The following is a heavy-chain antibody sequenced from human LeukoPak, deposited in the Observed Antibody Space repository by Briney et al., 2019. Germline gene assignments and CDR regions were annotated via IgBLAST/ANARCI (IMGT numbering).Heavy chain of an antibody. V-gene: IGHV4-4*07. Sequence: PSGTLSLTCTVSGGSISSYYWSWIRQPAGKGLEWIGRIYTSGSTNYNPSLRSRVTMSVDTSKNQFSLKLSSVTAADTAIYYCARGGYYGSGNDFRFDPWGQGTLVTVSS. D-gene: IGHD3-10*01. CDR3: ARGGYYGSGNDFRFDP. J-gene: IGHJ5*02. CDR1: GGSISSYY. CDR2: IYTSGST.